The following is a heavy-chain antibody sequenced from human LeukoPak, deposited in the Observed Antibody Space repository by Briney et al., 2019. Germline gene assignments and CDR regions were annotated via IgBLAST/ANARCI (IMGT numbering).Heavy chain of an antibody. V-gene: IGHV1-3*01. D-gene: IGHD3-10*01. CDR2: INAGNGNT. Sequence: GASVKVSCKASGYTFNNYGINWVRQAPGQRLEWMGWINAGNGNTKYSQKFQGRVTITRDTSASTAYMELSSLRSEDTAVYYCARGRYYGSGSLGYWGQGTLVTVSS. CDR1: GYTFNNYG. CDR3: ARGRYYGSGSLGY. J-gene: IGHJ4*02.